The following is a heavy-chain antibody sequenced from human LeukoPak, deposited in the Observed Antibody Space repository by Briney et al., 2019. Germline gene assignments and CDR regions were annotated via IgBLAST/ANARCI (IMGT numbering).Heavy chain of an antibody. D-gene: IGHD6-6*01. CDR1: GGSISSSSYY. CDR2: IYYSGST. J-gene: IGHJ3*02. V-gene: IGHV4-39*07. Sequence: SETLSLTCTVSGGSISSSSYYWGWIRQPPGKGLEWIGSIYYSGSTYYNPSLKSRVTISVDTSKNQFSLKLSSVTAADTAVYYCARWIAAPHAFDIWGQGTMVTVSS. CDR3: ARWIAAPHAFDI.